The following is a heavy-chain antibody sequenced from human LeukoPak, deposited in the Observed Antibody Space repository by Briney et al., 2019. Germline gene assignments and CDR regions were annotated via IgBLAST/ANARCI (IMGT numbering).Heavy chain of an antibody. CDR3: ARERTYVWGSYRSGAFDI. Sequence: GGSLRLSCAPSAFTFSSYWMSWVRQAPGRGLEGVANIKQDGSEKYYVDSVKGRFTISRDNAKNSLYLQMNSLRAEDTAVYYCARERTYVWGSYRSGAFDIWGQGTMVTVSS. D-gene: IGHD3-16*02. CDR2: IKQDGSEK. CDR1: AFTFSSYW. V-gene: IGHV3-7*01. J-gene: IGHJ3*02.